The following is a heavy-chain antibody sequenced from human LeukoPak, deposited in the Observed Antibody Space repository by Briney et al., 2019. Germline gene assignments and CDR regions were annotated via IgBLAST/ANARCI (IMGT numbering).Heavy chain of an antibody. CDR2: IFGDDNT. CDR3: AAGGDLDH. D-gene: IGHD1-26*01. CDR1: GFTVSGDY. V-gene: IGHV3-66*02. J-gene: IGHJ4*02. Sequence: GGSLRLSCTASGFTVSGDYMTWVRQAPGEGLEWVSSIFGDDNTYYADSVKGRFTISRDNLKNTLYLQMNSLRDEDSAVYYCAAGGDLDHWGQGTLVTVSS.